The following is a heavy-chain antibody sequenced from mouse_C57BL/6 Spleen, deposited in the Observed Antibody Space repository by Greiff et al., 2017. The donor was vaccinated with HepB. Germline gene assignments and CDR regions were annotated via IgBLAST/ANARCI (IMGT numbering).Heavy chain of an antibody. V-gene: IGHV5-9-1*02. CDR1: GFTFSSYA. CDR3: TRAEGRDWYFDV. J-gene: IGHJ1*03. D-gene: IGHD3-3*01. CDR2: ISSGGDYS. Sequence: EVHLVESGEGLVKPGGSLKLSCAASGFTFSSYAMSWVRQTPEKRLEWVAYISSGGDYSYYADTVKGRFTISRDNARNTLYLQMSSLKSEDTAMYYCTRAEGRDWYFDVWGTGTTVTVSS.